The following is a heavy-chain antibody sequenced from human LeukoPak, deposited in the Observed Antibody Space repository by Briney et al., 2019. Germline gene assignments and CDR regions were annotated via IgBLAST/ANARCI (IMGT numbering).Heavy chain of an antibody. CDR1: GLTFRNYG. J-gene: IGHJ3*02. D-gene: IGHD3-10*01. CDR2: ISSSSSTI. Sequence: GRSPRLSCAASGLTFRNYGMNWVRQAPGKGLEWVSYISSSSSTIYYADSVKGRFTISRDNAKNSLYLQMNSLRAEDTAVYYCAPLWFGEWDDAFDIWGQGTMVTVSS. V-gene: IGHV3-48*04. CDR3: APLWFGEWDDAFDI.